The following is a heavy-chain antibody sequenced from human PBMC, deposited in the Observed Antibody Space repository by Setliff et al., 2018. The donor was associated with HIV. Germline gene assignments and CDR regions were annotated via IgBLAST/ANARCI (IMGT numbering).Heavy chain of an antibody. J-gene: IGHJ4*02. Sequence: GGSLRLSCAASGFTFRSFDMHWVRQAPGKGLEWVSCIGTLSDTYYPNSVKGRFTISRDNAKNSLYLQMNGLRAGDTAVYFCAKNRYAVAGYYFDYWGQGTLVTVSS. D-gene: IGHD6-19*01. CDR2: IGTLSDT. V-gene: IGHV3-13*01. CDR3: AKNRYAVAGYYFDY. CDR1: GFTFRSFD.